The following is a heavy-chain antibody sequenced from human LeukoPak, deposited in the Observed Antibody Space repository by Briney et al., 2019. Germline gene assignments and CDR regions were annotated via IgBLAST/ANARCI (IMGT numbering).Heavy chain of an antibody. CDR1: GYTFTDYY. V-gene: IGHV1-2*02. J-gene: IGHJ4*02. Sequence: ASVKVSCKASGYTFTDYYMHWVRQAPGQGLEWMGWLNPKSGGTNYAQNLQGRVTMTRDTSISTAYMELSGLRSDDRAVYYCVRDAIAAAGTGGWGQGTLVTVSS. CDR3: VRDAIAAAGTGG. CDR2: LNPKSGGT. D-gene: IGHD6-13*01.